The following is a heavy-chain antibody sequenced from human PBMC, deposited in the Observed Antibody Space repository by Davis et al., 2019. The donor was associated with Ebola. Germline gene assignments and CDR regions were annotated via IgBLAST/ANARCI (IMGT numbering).Heavy chain of an antibody. J-gene: IGHJ6*02. Sequence: AASVKVSCKVSPYSLTVLALHWVRQAPGQRLEWMGWINAGNGNTKYSQKFQGRVTITRDTSASTAYMELSSLRSEDTAVYYCARGSRVVTHYYYYYGMDVWGQGTTVTV. D-gene: IGHD3-22*01. CDR3: ARGSRVVTHYYYYYGMDV. V-gene: IGHV1-3*01. CDR1: PYSLTVLA. CDR2: INAGNGNT.